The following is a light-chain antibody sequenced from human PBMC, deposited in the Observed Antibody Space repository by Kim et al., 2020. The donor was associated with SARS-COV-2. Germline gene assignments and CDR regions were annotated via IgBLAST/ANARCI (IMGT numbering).Light chain of an antibody. CDR3: AAWDDSLSGSYV. V-gene: IGLV1-44*01. J-gene: IGLJ1*01. Sequence: ELTQPPSASGTPGQRVTISCFGSSSNIGSNTVNWYQQLPGAAPKLLIYSDKQRPSGVPDRFSGSKSGTSASLAISGLQSEDEADYYCAAWDDSLSGSYVFGPGIKVTVL. CDR1: SSNIGSNT. CDR2: SDK.